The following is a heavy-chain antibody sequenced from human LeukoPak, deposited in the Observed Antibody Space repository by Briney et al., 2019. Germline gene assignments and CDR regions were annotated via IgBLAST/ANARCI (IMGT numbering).Heavy chain of an antibody. CDR3: ARDTSCSGGSCPVGY. CDR2: ISSSGSTI. D-gene: IGHD2-15*01. Sequence: GGSLRLSCAASGFTFSSYEMNWVRQAPGKGLEWVSYISSSGSTIYYADSVKGRFTISRDNAKNSLYLQMNSLRAEDTAVHYCARDTSCSGGSCPVGYWGQGTLVTVSS. CDR1: GFTFSSYE. V-gene: IGHV3-48*03. J-gene: IGHJ4*02.